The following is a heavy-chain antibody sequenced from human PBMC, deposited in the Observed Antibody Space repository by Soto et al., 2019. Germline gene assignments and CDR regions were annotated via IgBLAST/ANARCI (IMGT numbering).Heavy chain of an antibody. J-gene: IGHJ4*02. CDR1: GFTFSNYN. Sequence: GGSLRLSCAASGFTFSNYNMNWVRQAPGKGLEWVSSISSSSSYIFYADSVKGRFTISRDNDKNSLYLQMNSLRAEDTGLYYCARDSDTNDWSRTGYWGQGTLVTVSS. CDR2: ISSSSSYI. CDR3: ARDSDTNDWSRTGY. D-gene: IGHD3-9*01. V-gene: IGHV3-21*01.